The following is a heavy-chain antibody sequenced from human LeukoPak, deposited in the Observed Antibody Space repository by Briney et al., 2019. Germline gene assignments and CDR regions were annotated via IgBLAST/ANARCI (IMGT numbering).Heavy chain of an antibody. V-gene: IGHV1-2*02. CDR2: INPNSGGT. D-gene: IGHD6-6*01. CDR1: GYTFTGYY. CDR3: ARDRTIYSSSSVAGY. J-gene: IGHJ4*02. Sequence: ASVKVSCKASGYTFTGYYMHWVRQAPGQGLEWMGWINPNSGGTNYAQKFQGRVTMTRDTSISTAYMELSRLRSDDTAVYYCARDRTIYSSSSVAGYWGQGTLVTVSS.